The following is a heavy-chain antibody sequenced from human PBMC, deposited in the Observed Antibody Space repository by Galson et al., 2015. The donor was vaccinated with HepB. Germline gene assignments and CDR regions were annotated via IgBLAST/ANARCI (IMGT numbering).Heavy chain of an antibody. CDR2: IKQDGSDK. CDR1: GFTFNSYS. V-gene: IGHV3-7*03. D-gene: IGHD3-10*01. Sequence: SLRLSCAVSGFTFNSYSMAWVRQPPGKGLEWVASIKQDGSDKYYVDSVRGRFVILRGNTKNSLYLQLNNLRADDTAVYYCARAAPGSWFFDLWGRGTPVTVSS. CDR3: ARAAPGSWFFDL. J-gene: IGHJ2*01.